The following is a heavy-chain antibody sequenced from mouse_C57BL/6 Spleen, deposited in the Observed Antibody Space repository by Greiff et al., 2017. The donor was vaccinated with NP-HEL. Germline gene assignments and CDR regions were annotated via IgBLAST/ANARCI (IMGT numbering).Heavy chain of an antibody. CDR1: GYTFTSYW. CDR2: IDPSDSYT. CDR3: ARKGYYGSSTYGDY. J-gene: IGHJ2*01. Sequence: QVQLQQPGAELVRPGTSVKLSCKASGYTFTSYWMHWVKQRPGQGLEWIGVIDPSDSYTNYNQKFKGKATLTVDTSSSTAYMQLSSLTSEDSAVYYCARKGYYGSSTYGDYWGQGTTLTVSS. D-gene: IGHD1-1*01. V-gene: IGHV1-59*01.